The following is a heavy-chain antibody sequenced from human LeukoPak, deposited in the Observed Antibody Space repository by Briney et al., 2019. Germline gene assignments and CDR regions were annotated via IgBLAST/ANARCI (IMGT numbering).Heavy chain of an antibody. J-gene: IGHJ4*02. CDR1: GGSFSGYY. V-gene: IGHV4-34*01. CDR2: INHSGST. Sequence: SETLSLTCAVYGGSFSGYYWSWIRQPPGKGLEWIGEINHSGSTNYNPSLKSRVTISVDTSKNQFSLKLSSVTAADTAVYYCARKGYCSSNSCYYFDYWGQGTLVTVSS. CDR3: ARKGYCSSNSCYYFDY. D-gene: IGHD2-2*01.